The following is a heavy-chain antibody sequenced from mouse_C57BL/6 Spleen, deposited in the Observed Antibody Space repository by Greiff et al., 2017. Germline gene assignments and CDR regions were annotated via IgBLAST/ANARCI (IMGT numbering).Heavy chain of an antibody. V-gene: IGHV1-55*01. CDR2: IYPGSGST. CDR1: GYTFTSYW. J-gene: IGHJ4*01. D-gene: IGHD2-4*01. Sequence: VQLQQPGAELVKPGASVKMSCKASGYTFTSYWITWVKQRPGQGLEWIGDIYPGSGSTNYNEKFKSKATLTVDTSSRTAYMQLSSLTSEDSAFYYCARADYDGYYYAMDYWGQGTSVTVSS. CDR3: ARADYDGYYYAMDY.